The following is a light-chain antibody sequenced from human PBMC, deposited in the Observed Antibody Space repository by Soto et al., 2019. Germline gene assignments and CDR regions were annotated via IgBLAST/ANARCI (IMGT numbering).Light chain of an antibody. J-gene: IGKJ5*01. CDR1: QSVFYNSNNKNY. Sequence: DIVMTQSPDSLAVSLGERATINCKSSQSVFYNSNNKNYLAWYQQKPGQPPKLLIYWASTRESGVPDRFSGSGSGTDFTLTISSLQAEDVAVYYCQQYYSTPITFAQGTRLEIK. CDR2: WAS. V-gene: IGKV4-1*01. CDR3: QQYYSTPIT.